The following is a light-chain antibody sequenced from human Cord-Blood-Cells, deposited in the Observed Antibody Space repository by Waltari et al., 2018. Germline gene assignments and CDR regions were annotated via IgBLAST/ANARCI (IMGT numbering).Light chain of an antibody. V-gene: IGLV2-23*03. CDR2: AGR. J-gene: IGLJ1*01. CDR3: CSYAGSSTFYV. Sequence: QSALTQPASVSGSPGQSITISCTGTSSDVGSYNLVSWYQQHPGKAPKLMIYAGRKRPSGVSNRFSGSKSGNTASLTISGLQAEDEADYYCCSYAGSSTFYVFGTGTKVTVL. CDR1: SSDVGSYNL.